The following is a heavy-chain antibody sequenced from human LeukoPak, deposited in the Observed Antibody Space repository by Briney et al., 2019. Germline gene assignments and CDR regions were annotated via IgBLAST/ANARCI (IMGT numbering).Heavy chain of an antibody. Sequence: SETLSLTCTVSGGSISSYYWSWIRQPPGKGLEWIGYIYYSGSTNYNPSLKSRVTISVDTSKNQFSLKLSSVTAADRAVYYCARDVSGSYHDYWGQGTLVTVSS. D-gene: IGHD1-26*01. V-gene: IGHV4-59*01. CDR2: IYYSGST. CDR1: GGSISSYY. J-gene: IGHJ4*02. CDR3: ARDVSGSYHDY.